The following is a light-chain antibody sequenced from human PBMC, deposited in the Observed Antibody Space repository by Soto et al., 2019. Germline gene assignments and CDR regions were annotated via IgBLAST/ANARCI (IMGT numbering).Light chain of an antibody. V-gene: IGKV1-39*01. CDR1: QSVDTY. CDR3: HQSYDFPWT. CDR2: RAS. J-gene: IGKJ1*01. Sequence: DIPVTQSPSSLSASAGDRVTITCRTSQSVDTYVTWYQQKPGKAPNLLIYRASTLQTGVPLRFSGAGSGTEFTLTVSSLQPEDFATYYCHQSYDFPWTFGQGTKVEI.